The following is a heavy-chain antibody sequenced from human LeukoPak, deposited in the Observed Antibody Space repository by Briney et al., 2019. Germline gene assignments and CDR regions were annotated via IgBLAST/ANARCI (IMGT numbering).Heavy chain of an antibody. CDR1: GFTFSSYW. CDR2: IRQDGSEK. CDR3: ARVGGNDYGDRYFDC. Sequence: GGSLRLSCAASGFTFSSYWMSWVRQAPGKGLEWVANIRQDGSEKYYVDSVKGRFTISRDNAKNSLYLQMNSLRAEDTAVYYCARVGGNDYGDRYFDCWGQGTLVTVSS. V-gene: IGHV3-7*01. D-gene: IGHD4/OR15-4a*01. J-gene: IGHJ4*02.